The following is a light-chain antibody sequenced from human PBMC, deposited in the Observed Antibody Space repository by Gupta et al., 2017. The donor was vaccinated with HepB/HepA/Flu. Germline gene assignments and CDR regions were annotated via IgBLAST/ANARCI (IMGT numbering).Light chain of an antibody. V-gene: IGLV3-21*02. CDR1: RIRNKL. J-gene: IGLJ3*02. CDR3: QVWDSGDPWV. Sequence: SDVATQPPSVSVAPGQTATLTCEGDRIRNKLVQWYQKKPGQAPILVLYNDNERPSGISERFSGSNSANAATLTITRVEAGDEADYYCQVWDSGDPWVFGGGTKLTVL. CDR2: NDN.